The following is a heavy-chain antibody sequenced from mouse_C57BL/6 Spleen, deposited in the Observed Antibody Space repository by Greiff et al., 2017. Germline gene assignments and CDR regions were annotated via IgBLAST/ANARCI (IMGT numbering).Heavy chain of an antibody. V-gene: IGHV3-6*01. J-gene: IGHJ4*01. Sequence: VQLQQSGPGLVKPSQSLSLTCSVTGYSITSCYYWNWIRQFPGNKLEWMGYISYDGSNNYNPSLKNRISITRDTSKNQFFLKLNSVTTEDTATYYCAPNDYGSSPYAMDYWGQGTSVTVSS. CDR1: GYSITSCYY. CDR2: ISYDGSN. CDR3: APNDYGSSPYAMDY. D-gene: IGHD1-1*01.